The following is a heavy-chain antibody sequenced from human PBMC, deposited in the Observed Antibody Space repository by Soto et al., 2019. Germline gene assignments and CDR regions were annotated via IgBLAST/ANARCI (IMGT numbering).Heavy chain of an antibody. J-gene: IGHJ4*02. Sequence: QVQLVQSGAEVKKPGSSVKVSCKASGGTFSSYTISWVRQAPGQGLEWMGRIIPILGIANYAQKFQGRVTXTXDXXTSTAYMELSSLRSEDTAVYYCARDSAGGGSCYDYWGQGTLVTVSS. D-gene: IGHD2-15*01. V-gene: IGHV1-69*08. CDR3: ARDSAGGGSCYDY. CDR2: IIPILGIA. CDR1: GGTFSSYT.